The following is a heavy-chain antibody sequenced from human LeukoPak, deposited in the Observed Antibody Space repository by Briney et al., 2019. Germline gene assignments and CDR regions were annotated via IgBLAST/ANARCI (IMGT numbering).Heavy chain of an antibody. D-gene: IGHD3-22*01. J-gene: IGHJ5*02. V-gene: IGHV1-69*05. Sequence: SVKVSCKASRGTFSSYAISWVRPAPGQGLEWMGGIIPIFGTANYAQKFQGRVTITTDESTSTAYMELSSLRSEDTAVYYCARDYDDSSGSWGQGTLVTVSS. CDR1: RGTFSSYA. CDR3: ARDYDDSSGS. CDR2: IIPIFGTA.